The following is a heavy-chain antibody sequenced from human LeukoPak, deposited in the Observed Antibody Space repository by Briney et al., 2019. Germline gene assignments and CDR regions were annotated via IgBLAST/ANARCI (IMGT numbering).Heavy chain of an antibody. CDR2: INHSGST. CDR3: ARRPRLGYCSSTSCYSPHDY. Sequence: SETLSLTCTVSGGSISGFYWSWIRQPPGKGLEWIGEINHSGSTNYNPSLKSRVTISVDTSKNQFSLKLSSVTAADTAVYYCARRPRLGYCSSTSCYSPHDYWGQGTLVTVSS. D-gene: IGHD2-2*02. J-gene: IGHJ4*02. CDR1: GGSISGFY. V-gene: IGHV4-34*01.